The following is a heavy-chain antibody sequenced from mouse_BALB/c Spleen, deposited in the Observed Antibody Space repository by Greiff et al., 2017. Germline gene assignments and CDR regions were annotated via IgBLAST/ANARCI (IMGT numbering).Heavy chain of an antibody. V-gene: IGHV3-5*02. Sequence: VQLKESGPGLVKPSQTVSLTCTVTGISITTGNYRWSWIRQFPGNKLEWIGYIYYSGTITYNPSLTSRTTITRDTSKNQFFLEMNSLTAEDTATYYCARERTLYAMDYWGQGTSVTVSS. CDR2: IYYSGTI. J-gene: IGHJ4*01. CDR3: ARERTLYAMDY. CDR1: GISITTGNYR.